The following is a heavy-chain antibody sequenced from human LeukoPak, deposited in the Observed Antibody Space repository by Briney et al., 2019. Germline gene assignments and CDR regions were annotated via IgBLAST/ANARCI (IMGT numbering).Heavy chain of an antibody. CDR1: GGSISSSNW. CDR3: ARDKSKIFGVVTNPEHTYYYYMDV. Sequence: SETLSLTCAVSGGSISSSNWWSWVRQPPGKGLEWIGEIYHSGSTNYNPSLKSRVTISVDKSKNQFSLKLSSVTAADTAVYYCARDKSKIFGVVTNPEHTYYYYMDVWGKGTTVTVSS. CDR2: IYHSGST. D-gene: IGHD3-3*01. J-gene: IGHJ6*03. V-gene: IGHV4-4*02.